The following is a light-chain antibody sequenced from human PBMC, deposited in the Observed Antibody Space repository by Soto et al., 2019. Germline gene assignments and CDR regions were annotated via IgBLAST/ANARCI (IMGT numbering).Light chain of an antibody. V-gene: IGKV1-39*01. CDR3: QQSYSTPWT. CDR1: QSISSY. Sequence: DIQMTQSPSSLSASVGDRVTITCRASQSISSYLNWYQQKPGKAPNLLIYAASSLQSGVPSRFSASGSGTDFTLTISSLQPEDVATYYCQQSYSTPWTFGQGTKVEIK. CDR2: AAS. J-gene: IGKJ1*01.